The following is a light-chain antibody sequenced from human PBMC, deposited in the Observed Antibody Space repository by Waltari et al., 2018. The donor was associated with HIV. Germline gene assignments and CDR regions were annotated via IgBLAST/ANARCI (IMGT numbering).Light chain of an antibody. J-gene: IGKJ3*01. Sequence: EIVTTQSPATLSVSPGERATLSCRASQSVNSNLAWYQQKPGQAPRLLIYGASTRATGIPARFSGSGSGTEFTLTISSLQSEDFAVYYCQQYNNWPPFTFGPGTKVDIK. CDR3: QQYNNWPPFT. V-gene: IGKV3-15*01. CDR2: GAS. CDR1: QSVNSN.